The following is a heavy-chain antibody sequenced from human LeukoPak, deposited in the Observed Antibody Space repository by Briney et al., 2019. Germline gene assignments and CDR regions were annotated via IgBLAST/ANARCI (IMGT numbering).Heavy chain of an antibody. V-gene: IGHV3-48*04. CDR1: GFTFRSYS. J-gene: IGHJ4*02. CDR2: ISHSGSTK. CDR3: ARDLEFSTSPENFDY. D-gene: IGHD6-6*01. Sequence: GGSLRLSCAASGFTFRSYSMNWVRQAPGKGLEWISYISHSGSTKYYADSVKGRFTISRDNARTSLYLQMNSLRAEDTAVYYCARDLEFSTSPENFDYWGQGTLVTVSS.